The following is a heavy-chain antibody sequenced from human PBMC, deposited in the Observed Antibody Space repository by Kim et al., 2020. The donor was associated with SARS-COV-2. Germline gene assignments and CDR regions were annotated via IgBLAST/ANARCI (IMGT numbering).Heavy chain of an antibody. V-gene: IGHV4-39*01. D-gene: IGHD3-9*01. CDR1: SGSISSGSYY. CDR3: ARHGKFDDILTYYNPHFDY. CDR2: IYYSGTT. Sequence: SETLSLTCTVSSGSISSGSYYWGWIRQPPGKGLEWIGSIYYSGTTYYNSPLKSRVTISGDTSTNQFSLKLSYVTAADTAVYFCARHGKFDDILTYYNPHFDYWGQGTLVTVSS. J-gene: IGHJ4*02.